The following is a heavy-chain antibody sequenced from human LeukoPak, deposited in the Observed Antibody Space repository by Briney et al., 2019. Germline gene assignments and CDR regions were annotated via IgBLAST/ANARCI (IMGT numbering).Heavy chain of an antibody. CDR3: ARVGNNWSPFDY. Sequence: PGGSLRLSCAASGFTFSSCGMNWVRRAPGKGLEWISYISGSSGTKNYADSVKGRFTISRDNANNLLYLQMNSLRAGDTAVYYCARVGNNWSPFDYWGQGALVTVSS. CDR1: GFTFSSCG. D-gene: IGHD1-20*01. V-gene: IGHV3-48*01. CDR2: ISGSSGTK. J-gene: IGHJ4*02.